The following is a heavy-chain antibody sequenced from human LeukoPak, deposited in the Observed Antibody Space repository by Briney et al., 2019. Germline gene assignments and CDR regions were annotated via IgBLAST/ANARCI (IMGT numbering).Heavy chain of an antibody. V-gene: IGHV3-9*03. CDR1: GFTFDDYA. Sequence: GGSLRLSCAASGFTFDDYAMHWVRQAPGKGLEWVSGISWNSGSIGYADSVKGRFTISRDNAKNSLYLQMNSLRAEDMALYYCAKGLLATVTTYLDCWGQGTLVTVSS. CDR3: AKGLLATVTTYLDC. D-gene: IGHD4-17*01. CDR2: ISWNSGSI. J-gene: IGHJ4*02.